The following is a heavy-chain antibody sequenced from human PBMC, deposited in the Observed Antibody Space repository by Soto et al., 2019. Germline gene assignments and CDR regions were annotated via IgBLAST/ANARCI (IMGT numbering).Heavy chain of an antibody. CDR2: ISAYNGNT. CDR1: GYTFTSYG. CDR3: ARDHRPGSTPYSSGWGPTYYYYYGMDV. V-gene: IGHV1-18*01. J-gene: IGHJ6*02. Sequence: ASVKVSCKASGYTFTSYGISWVRQAPGQGLEWMGWISAYNGNTNYAQKLQGRVTMTTDTSTSTAYMELRSLRPDDTAVYYCARDHRPGSTPYSSGWGPTYYYYYGMDVWGQGTTVTVSS. D-gene: IGHD6-19*01.